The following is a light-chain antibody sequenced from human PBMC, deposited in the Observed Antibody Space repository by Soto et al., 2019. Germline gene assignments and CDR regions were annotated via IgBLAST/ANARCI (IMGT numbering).Light chain of an antibody. V-gene: IGLV2-14*03. CDR2: DVS. Sequence: QSVLTQLASVSGSPGQSSTISCTGTGRDVGTYNYVSWYQHHPGKAPKLIIYDVSSRPSGVSHRFSGSKSGNTASLAISGLLSEDEADYFCSTYTGSNPSYVFGTGTKVTVL. CDR3: STYTGSNPSYV. J-gene: IGLJ1*01. CDR1: GRDVGTYNY.